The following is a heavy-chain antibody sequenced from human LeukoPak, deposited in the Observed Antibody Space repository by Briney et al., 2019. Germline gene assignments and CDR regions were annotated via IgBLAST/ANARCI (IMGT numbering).Heavy chain of an antibody. CDR2: ISYDGSNK. Sequence: AGGSLRLSCAASGFTFSSYAMHWVRQAPGKGLEWVAVISYDGSNKYYADSVKGRFTISRDNSKNTLYLQMNSLRAEDTAVYYCARDSVAGNYYYYYMDVWGKGTTVTVSS. J-gene: IGHJ6*03. CDR3: ARDSVAGNYYYYYMDV. D-gene: IGHD6-19*01. CDR1: GFTFSSYA. V-gene: IGHV3-30*04.